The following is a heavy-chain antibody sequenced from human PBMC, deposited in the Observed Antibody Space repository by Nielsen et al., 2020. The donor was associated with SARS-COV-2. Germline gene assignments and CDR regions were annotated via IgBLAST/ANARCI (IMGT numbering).Heavy chain of an antibody. V-gene: IGHV3-33*01. CDR2: IWYDGSNK. CDR3: ARSPYCGGDCYTPWDYYFDY. CDR1: GFTFSSYG. J-gene: IGHJ4*02. Sequence: GGSLRLSCAASGFTFSSYGMHWVRQAPGKGLEWVAVIWYDGSNKYYADSVKGRFTISRDNSKNTLYLQMNSLRAEDTAVYYCARSPYCGGDCYTPWDYYFDYWGQGTLVTVSS. D-gene: IGHD2-21*02.